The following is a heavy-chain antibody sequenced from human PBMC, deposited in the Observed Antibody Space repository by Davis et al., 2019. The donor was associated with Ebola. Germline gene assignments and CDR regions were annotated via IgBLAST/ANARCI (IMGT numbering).Heavy chain of an antibody. J-gene: IGHJ5*02. D-gene: IGHD3-16*01. Sequence: GESLKISCAASGSTFSNSWMSWVRQGPGEGLVWVSHINRDGTTTNYADSVEGRFTISRDNAKKTLYLQMNSLRAEDTAVYYCMSLSGGSWGQGALVTVSS. V-gene: IGHV3-74*01. CDR3: MSLSGGS. CDR2: INRDGTTT. CDR1: GSTFSNSW.